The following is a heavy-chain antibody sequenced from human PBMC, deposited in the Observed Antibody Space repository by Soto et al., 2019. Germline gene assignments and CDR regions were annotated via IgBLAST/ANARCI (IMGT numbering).Heavy chain of an antibody. CDR3: AKLSLVITSPPDAFDI. CDR2: ISGSGGST. Sequence: LQLSSAASGCPFCSYAVRWGRQAGGKGLEWVSAISGSGGSTYYADSVKGRFTISRDNSKNTLYLQMNSLRAEDTAVYSCAKLSLVITSPPDAFDIWGQGTMVTVSS. CDR1: GCPFCSYA. J-gene: IGHJ3*02. D-gene: IGHD3-9*01. V-gene: IGHV3-23*01.